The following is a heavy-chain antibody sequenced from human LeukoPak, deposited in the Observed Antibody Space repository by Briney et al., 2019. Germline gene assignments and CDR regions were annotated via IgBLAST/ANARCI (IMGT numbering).Heavy chain of an antibody. Sequence: SETLSLTCTVSGGSISSSSYYWGWIRQPPGKGLGWIGSIYYSGSTYYNPSLKSRVTIAVDTSKNQFSLKLSSVTTADTAVYYCAGGYSSSWYIDYWGQGTLVTVSS. CDR3: AGGYSSSWYIDY. V-gene: IGHV4-39*01. D-gene: IGHD6-13*01. CDR1: GGSISSSSYY. J-gene: IGHJ4*02. CDR2: IYYSGST.